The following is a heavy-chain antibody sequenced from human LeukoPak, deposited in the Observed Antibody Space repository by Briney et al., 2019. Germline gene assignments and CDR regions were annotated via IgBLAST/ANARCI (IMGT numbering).Heavy chain of an antibody. CDR3: ARGYCTSSSCYNDY. J-gene: IGHJ4*02. CDR2: MYSGGSE. Sequence: GGSLRLSCAASGFTVSRKYMSWVRQAPGKGLEWVSVMYSGGSEYYADSVRGRFTISRDNSKNTLYLQMNSLRAEDTAVYSCARGYCTSSSCYNDYWGQGTLVTVSS. D-gene: IGHD2-2*02. CDR1: GFTVSRKY. V-gene: IGHV3-53*05.